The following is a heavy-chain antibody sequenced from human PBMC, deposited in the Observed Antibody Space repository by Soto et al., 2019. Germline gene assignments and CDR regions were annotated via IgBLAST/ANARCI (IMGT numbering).Heavy chain of an antibody. J-gene: IGHJ4*02. CDR3: AKEDIVVPATILALHY. CDR1: GGTFSSYA. D-gene: IGHD2-2*02. V-gene: IGHV1-69*13. CDR2: IIPIFGTA. Sequence: GASVKVSCKASGGTFSSYAISWVRQAPGQGLEWMGGIIPIFGTANYAQKFQGRVTITADESTSTAYMELNSLRAEDTALYYCAKEDIVVPATILALHYWGQGTLVTVSS.